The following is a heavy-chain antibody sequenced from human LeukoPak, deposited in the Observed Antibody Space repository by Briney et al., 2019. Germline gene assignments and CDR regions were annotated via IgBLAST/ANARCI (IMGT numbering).Heavy chain of an antibody. J-gene: IGHJ4*02. Sequence: GTSLRLSCAASGLSFSSHGMHWVRQAPGKGLEWVAVIWYDGSSIYYADSVKGRFTISRDNSKNTLYLQMNSLRAEDTALYYCARARNDYDSNGFSVLDYWGQGTLVTVSS. CDR1: GLSFSSHG. V-gene: IGHV3-33*01. CDR3: ARARNDYDSNGFSVLDY. D-gene: IGHD3-22*01. CDR2: IWYDGSSI.